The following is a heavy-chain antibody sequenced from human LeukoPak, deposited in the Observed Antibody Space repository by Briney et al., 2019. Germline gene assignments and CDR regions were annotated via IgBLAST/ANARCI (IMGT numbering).Heavy chain of an antibody. Sequence: SGGSLRLSCAASGFTFSSYSMNWVRQAPGKGLEWVSSISSSSSYIYYADSVKGRFTISRANAKNSMYLQMNSLRAEDTDVYYCERVLTSSGHYHDGFDYWGQGTLVTVSS. CDR1: GFTFSSYS. CDR2: ISSSSSYI. J-gene: IGHJ4*02. CDR3: ERVLTSSGHYHDGFDY. D-gene: IGHD3-22*01. V-gene: IGHV3-21*01.